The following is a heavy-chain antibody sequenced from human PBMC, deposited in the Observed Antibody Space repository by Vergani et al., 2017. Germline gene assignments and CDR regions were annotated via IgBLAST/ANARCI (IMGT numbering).Heavy chain of an antibody. Sequence: EVQLVESGGGLVKPGGSLRLSCAASGFTFSSYSMNWVRQAPGKGLEWVSSISSSSSYIYYADSVKGRFTISRDNAKNSLYLQMNSLRAEDTAVYYCARLLGYCSSTSCYAGGYYYGMDVWGQGP. D-gene: IGHD2-2*01. CDR2: ISSSSSYI. V-gene: IGHV3-21*01. J-gene: IGHJ6*02. CDR1: GFTFSSYS. CDR3: ARLLGYCSSTSCYAGGYYYGMDV.